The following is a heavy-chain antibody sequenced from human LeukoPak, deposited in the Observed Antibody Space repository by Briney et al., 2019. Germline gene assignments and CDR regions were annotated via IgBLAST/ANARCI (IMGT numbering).Heavy chain of an antibody. CDR1: GFTFSSYA. V-gene: IGHV3-30-3*01. CDR2: ISYDVSNK. Sequence: PGGSLRLSCAASGFTFSSYAMHWVRQAPGKGLEWVAVISYDVSNKYYADSVKGRFTISRDNSKNTLYLQMNSLRAEDTAVYYCAREGCSSTSCYWNYYYYGMDVWGQGTTVTVS. D-gene: IGHD2-2*01. J-gene: IGHJ6*02. CDR3: AREGCSSTSCYWNYYYYGMDV.